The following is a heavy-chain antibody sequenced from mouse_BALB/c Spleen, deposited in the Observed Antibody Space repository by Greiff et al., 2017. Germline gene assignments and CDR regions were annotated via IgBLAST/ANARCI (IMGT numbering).Heavy chain of an antibody. CDR2: FYPGSGSI. Sequence: VKLQESGAELVKPGASVKLSCKASGYTFTEYIIHWVKQRSGQGLEWIGWFYPGSGSIKYNEKFKDKATLTADKSSSTVYMELSRLTSEDSAVYFCARHEERRGYGNYAWFAYWGQGTLVTVSA. CDR1: GYTFTEYI. J-gene: IGHJ3*01. D-gene: IGHD2-1*01. CDR3: ARHEERRGYGNYAWFAY. V-gene: IGHV1-62-2*01.